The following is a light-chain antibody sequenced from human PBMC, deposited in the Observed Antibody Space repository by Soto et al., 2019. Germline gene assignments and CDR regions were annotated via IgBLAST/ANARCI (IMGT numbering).Light chain of an antibody. CDR1: SSDVGGYKY. CDR2: DVS. J-gene: IGLJ1*01. Sequence: QSALTQPASVSGSPGQSITISCTGTSSDVGGYKYVSWYQQHPGNAPKLMIYDVSNRPSGVSNRFSGSKSGNTASLTISGLQAEDEADYYCNSYTSSSTHNYVFGTGTKVTVL. V-gene: IGLV2-14*03. CDR3: NSYTSSSTHNYV.